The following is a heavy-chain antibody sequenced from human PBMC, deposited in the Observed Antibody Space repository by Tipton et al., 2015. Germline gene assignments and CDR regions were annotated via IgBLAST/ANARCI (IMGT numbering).Heavy chain of an antibody. V-gene: IGHV3-9*01. D-gene: IGHD5-24*01. Sequence: SLRLSCAASGFTFDDYAMHWVRQAPGKGLEWVSGITWNSGSIGYADSVKGRFTISRDNDNNSLFLQMNSLRAEDTALYYCASQRGEIQPLPYYSGMDVWGLGTTVTVSS. CDR2: ITWNSGSI. CDR1: GFTFDDYA. J-gene: IGHJ6*02. CDR3: ASQRGEIQPLPYYSGMDV.